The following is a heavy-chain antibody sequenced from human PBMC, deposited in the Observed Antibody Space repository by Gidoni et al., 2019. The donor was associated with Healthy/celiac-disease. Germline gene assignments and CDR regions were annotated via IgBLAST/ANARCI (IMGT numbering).Heavy chain of an antibody. V-gene: IGHV1-8*01. J-gene: IGHJ6*02. CDR1: GYTFTSYD. CDR2: MNPNSGNT. CDR3: ARIFDFWSGQNLNYYYYYGMDV. D-gene: IGHD3-3*01. Sequence: QVQLVQSGAEVKKPGASVKVSCKASGYTFTSYDINWVRQATGQGLEWMGWMNPNSGNTGYAQKFQGRVTMTRNTSISTAYMELSSLRSEDTAVYYCARIFDFWSGQNLNYYYYYGMDVWGQGTTVTVSS.